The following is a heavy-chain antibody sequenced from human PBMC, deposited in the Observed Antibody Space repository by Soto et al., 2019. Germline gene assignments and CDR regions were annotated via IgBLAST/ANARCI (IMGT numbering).Heavy chain of an antibody. J-gene: IGHJ4*02. CDR1: GLTFDDYA. Sequence: GGSLRLSCAASGLTFDDYAMHWVRQAPGKGLEWVSGISWNSGSIGYADSVKGRFTISRDNAKDTLYLQMNSLRAEDTSVYYCAKDPYSSSYFDYWGQGTLVTVSS. V-gene: IGHV3-9*01. CDR3: AKDPYSSSYFDY. D-gene: IGHD6-13*01. CDR2: ISWNSGSI.